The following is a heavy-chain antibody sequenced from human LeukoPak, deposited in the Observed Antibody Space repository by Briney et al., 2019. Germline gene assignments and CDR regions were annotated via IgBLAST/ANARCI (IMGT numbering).Heavy chain of an antibody. CDR2: ISGSGGST. Sequence: GGSLRLSCAASGLTFSSYAMSWVRQAPGKGLEWVSAISGSGGSTYYADSVKGRFTISRDNSKNTLYLQMNSLRAEDTAVYYCAKDSGYDSSYYYYMDVWGKGTTVTVSS. D-gene: IGHD5-12*01. CDR3: AKDSGYDSSYYYYMDV. V-gene: IGHV3-23*01. CDR1: GLTFSSYA. J-gene: IGHJ6*03.